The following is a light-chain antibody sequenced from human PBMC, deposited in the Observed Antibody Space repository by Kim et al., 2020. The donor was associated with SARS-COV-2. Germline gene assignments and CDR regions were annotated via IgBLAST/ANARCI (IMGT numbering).Light chain of an antibody. CDR2: TAS. CDR3: QQANSFPFT. CDR1: QNIRTY. V-gene: IGKV1-12*01. Sequence: DIQMSQSPSFVSASVGDRVTITCRARQNIRTYLAWYQQKPGKAPHLLIHTASTLQSGVPSRFSGSGSGTDFTLTISSLQPEDFATYFSQQANSFPFTFGPGTKMDIK. J-gene: IGKJ3*01.